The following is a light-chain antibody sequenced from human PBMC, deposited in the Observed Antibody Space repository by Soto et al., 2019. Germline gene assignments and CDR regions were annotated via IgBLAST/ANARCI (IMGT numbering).Light chain of an antibody. CDR2: GAS. J-gene: IGKJ1*01. CDR3: QQYYDWPRT. Sequence: DTVMTQSPVTLSVSPGERVTLSCRASQDVISNLAWYQQKRGQAPRVVIYGASTRATGVPDRFSGSGSGTEFTLTITSLQSEDSAMYYCQQYYDWPRTFGRGTSVEIK. V-gene: IGKV3-15*01. CDR1: QDVISN.